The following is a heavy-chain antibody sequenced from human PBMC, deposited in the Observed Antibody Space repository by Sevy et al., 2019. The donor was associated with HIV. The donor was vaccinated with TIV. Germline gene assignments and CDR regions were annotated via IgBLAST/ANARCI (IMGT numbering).Heavy chain of an antibody. CDR1: GFSVSSNY. CDR3: TREDIVLGEDHYYGMDV. V-gene: IGHV3-53*01. J-gene: IGHJ6*02. CDR2: IYSDGRT. Sequence: GGSLRLSCVVSGFSVSSNYMSWVRQAPGKGLEWVSNIYSDGRTYYADSVGGRFTISRDTSKNTVYLEMKSLRAEDTAVYYCTREDIVLGEDHYYGMDVRGHGTTVTVSS. D-gene: IGHD2-15*01.